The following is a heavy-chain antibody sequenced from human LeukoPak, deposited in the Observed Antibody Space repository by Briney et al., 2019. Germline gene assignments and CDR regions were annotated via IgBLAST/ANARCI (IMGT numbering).Heavy chain of an antibody. D-gene: IGHD5-24*01. CDR2: IIPILGIA. Sequence: SVMVSCKASGGTFSSYAISWVRQAPGQALEWMGRIIPILGIANYAQKFQGRVTITADKSTSTAYMELSSLRSEDTAVYYCARLSSDGYNYWFDYWGQGTLVTVSS. CDR3: ARLSSDGYNYWFDY. V-gene: IGHV1-69*04. J-gene: IGHJ4*02. CDR1: GGTFSSYA.